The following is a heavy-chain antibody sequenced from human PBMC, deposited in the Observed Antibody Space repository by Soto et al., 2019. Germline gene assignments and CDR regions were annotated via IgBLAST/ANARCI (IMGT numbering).Heavy chain of an antibody. CDR3: XXXXXXXXXXXXXSPF. CDR1: GFAFSGYW. V-gene: IGHV3-74*01. CDR2: SNGDGTRT. J-gene: IGHJ3*01. Sequence: EVQLVESGGGSVQPGGSLRLSCVASGFAFSGYWMYWVRQAPGKGLVWVARSNGDGTRTSLADSVRGRFTISRDNXXXXXXXXXXXXXXXXXXXXXXXXXXXXXXXXXXXSPF.